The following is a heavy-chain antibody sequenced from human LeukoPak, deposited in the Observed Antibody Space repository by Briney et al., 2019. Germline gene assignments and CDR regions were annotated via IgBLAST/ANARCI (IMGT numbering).Heavy chain of an antibody. CDR1: GGSISSYY. Sequence: PSETLSLTRTVSGGSISSYYGSWIRQPPGKGLEWIGYIYYSGSTNYNPSLKSRVTISVDTSKNQFSLKLSSVTAADTAVYYCARLRYFDWFFDYWGQGTLVTVSS. V-gene: IGHV4-59*01. D-gene: IGHD3-9*01. J-gene: IGHJ4*02. CDR3: ARLRYFDWFFDY. CDR2: IYYSGST.